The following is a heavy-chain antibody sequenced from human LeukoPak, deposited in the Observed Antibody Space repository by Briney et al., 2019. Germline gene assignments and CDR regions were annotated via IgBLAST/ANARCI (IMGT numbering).Heavy chain of an antibody. CDR3: TRSRPVGGITFDN. D-gene: IGHD3-16*01. Sequence: PGGSLRLSCAASGFTFSSYGMHWVRQAPGKGLEWVAVISYDGSNKYYADSVKGRFTISRDNSKNTLYLQMNSLRAEDTAVYYCTRSRPVGGITFDNWGQGTLVTVSS. CDR1: GFTFSSYG. CDR2: ISYDGSNK. J-gene: IGHJ4*02. V-gene: IGHV3-30*03.